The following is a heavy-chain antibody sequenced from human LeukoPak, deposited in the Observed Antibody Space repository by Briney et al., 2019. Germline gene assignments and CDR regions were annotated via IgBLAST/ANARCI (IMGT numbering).Heavy chain of an antibody. CDR3: ARLLPEYYFDY. J-gene: IGHJ4*02. CDR1: GHSFTNHW. CDR2: IYPGDSDT. D-gene: IGHD2-15*01. Sequence: HGESLKISCEASGHSFTNHWIGWVRQMPGKGLEWMGIIYPGDSDTRYSPSFQGQVTISADKSISTAYLQWSSLKASDTAMYYCARLLPEYYFDYWGQGTLVTVSS. V-gene: IGHV5-51*01.